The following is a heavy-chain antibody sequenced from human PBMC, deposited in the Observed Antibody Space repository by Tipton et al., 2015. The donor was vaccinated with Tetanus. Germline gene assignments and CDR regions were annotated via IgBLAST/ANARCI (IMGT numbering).Heavy chain of an antibody. J-gene: IGHJ4*02. CDR1: GASFSDYY. V-gene: IGHV4-34*01. CDR3: ARGTGDY. CDR2: INHSGST. D-gene: IGHD1-14*01. Sequence: TPSLTCAVYGASFSDYYWSWIRQAPGKGLEWIGEINHSGSTNHNPSLKSRVTLSVDTSKNQFSLKLSSVTAADTAVYYCARGTGDYWGQGTLVTVSS.